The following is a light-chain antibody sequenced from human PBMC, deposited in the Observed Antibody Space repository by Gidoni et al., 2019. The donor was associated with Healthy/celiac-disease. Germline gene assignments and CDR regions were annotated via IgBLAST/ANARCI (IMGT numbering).Light chain of an antibody. CDR3: QQYNSLET. CDR1: QSISSW. J-gene: IGKJ1*01. CDR2: KAS. V-gene: IGKV1-5*03. Sequence: DIQMTQSPSTLSASVGDRVTITCRASQSISSWLAWYQQKPGKAPKLLIYKASSLESGVPSRFSGSGSGTEFTLTISSLQPDDFATYYCQQYNSLETFGQGTKVEI.